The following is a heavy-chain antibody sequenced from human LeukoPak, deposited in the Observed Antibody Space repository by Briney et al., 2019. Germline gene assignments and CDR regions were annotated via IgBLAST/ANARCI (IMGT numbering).Heavy chain of an antibody. D-gene: IGHD2-8*01. V-gene: IGHV5-51*01. Sequence: GESLKISWKGSGYTFTNYWIGLVRQMPGKGLEWMGIIYPGDCDSGYSPSFPGQVTIAADKAISTAYLQWSSLKAADTAMYYCASSVGYWSDCVCSVFEYWGEGTLVTVSS. CDR1: GYTFTNYW. J-gene: IGHJ4*02. CDR3: ASSVGYWSDCVCSVFEY. CDR2: IYPGDCDS.